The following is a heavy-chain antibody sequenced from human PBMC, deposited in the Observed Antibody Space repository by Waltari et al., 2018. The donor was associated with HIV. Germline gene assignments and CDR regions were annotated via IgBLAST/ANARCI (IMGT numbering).Heavy chain of an antibody. CDR2: LSSYHGNP. CDR3: ARVAQYQYDFWSGYRFDY. D-gene: IGHD3-3*01. CDR1: GYTFTSYG. V-gene: IGHV1-18*01. Sequence: QVQLVQSGAEVKKPGASVKVSCKASGYTFTSYGISWVRQAPGQGLEWMGWLSSYHGNPSYAQHLPGRVTLTTDTSTSTAYMELRSLRSDDTAVYFCARVAQYQYDFWSGYRFDYWGQGTLVTVSS. J-gene: IGHJ4*02.